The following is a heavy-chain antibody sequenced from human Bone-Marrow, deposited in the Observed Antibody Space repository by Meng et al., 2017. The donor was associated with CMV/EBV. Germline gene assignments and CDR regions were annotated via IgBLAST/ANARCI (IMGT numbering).Heavy chain of an antibody. V-gene: IGHV4-31*01. CDR2: IYYSGST. CDR1: GGSISSGGYY. J-gene: IGHJ4*02. D-gene: IGHD3-22*01. Sequence: SETLSLTCTVSGGSISSGGYYWSWIRQHPGKGLEWIGYIYYSGSTYYNPSLKSPVTISVDTSKNQFSLKLSSVTAADTAVYYCARALTLYYYDSSGYYGVGDGYYFDYWGQGTLVTFSS. CDR3: ARALTLYYYDSSGYYGVGDGYYFDY.